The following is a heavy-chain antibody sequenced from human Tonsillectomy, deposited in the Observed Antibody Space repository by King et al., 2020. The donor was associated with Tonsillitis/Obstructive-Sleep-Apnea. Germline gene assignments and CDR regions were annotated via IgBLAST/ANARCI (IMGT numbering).Heavy chain of an antibody. V-gene: IGHV3-11*05. Sequence: VQLVESGGGLVKPGGSLRLSCAASGFTFSDYYMSWIRQAPGKGLEWVSYISSSSSYTKYADSVKGRFTISRANAKNSLYLQLNSLRAEDTAVYYCAGAVVPAAPWTYWYFDLWGRGTLVTVSS. CDR2: ISSSSSYT. CDR1: GFTFSDYY. CDR3: AGAVVPAAPWTYWYFDL. D-gene: IGHD2-2*01. J-gene: IGHJ2*01.